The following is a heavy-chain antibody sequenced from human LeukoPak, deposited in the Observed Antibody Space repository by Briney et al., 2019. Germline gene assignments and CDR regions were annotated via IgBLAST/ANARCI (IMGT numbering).Heavy chain of an antibody. CDR2: IYTSGST. V-gene: IGHV4-4*07. D-gene: IGHD3-3*01. Sequence: SETLSLTCTVSGGSISSYYWSWIRQPAGKGLEWIGRIYTSGSTNYNPSLKSRVTMSVDTSKNQFSLKLSSVTAADTAVYYCARGDGRITIFGVVPWPFDYWGQGTLVTVSS. CDR3: ARGDGRITIFGVVPWPFDY. CDR1: GGSISSYY. J-gene: IGHJ4*02.